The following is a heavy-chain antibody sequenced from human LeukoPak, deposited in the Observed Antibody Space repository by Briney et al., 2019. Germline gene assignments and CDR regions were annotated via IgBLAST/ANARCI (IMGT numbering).Heavy chain of an antibody. CDR1: GFTFSSYG. J-gene: IGHJ6*02. CDR3: ARDLARWIAARRSYYYYGMDV. Sequence: GGSLRLSCAASGFTFSSYGMHWVRQAPGKGLEWVAVIWYDGSNKYYADSVKGRFTISRDNSKNTLYLQMSSLRAEDTAVYYCARDLARWIAARRSYYYYGMDVWGQGTTVTVSS. V-gene: IGHV3-33*01. CDR2: IWYDGSNK. D-gene: IGHD6-6*01.